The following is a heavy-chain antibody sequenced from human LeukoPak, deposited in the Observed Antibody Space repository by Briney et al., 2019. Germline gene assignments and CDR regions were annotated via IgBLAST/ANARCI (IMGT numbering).Heavy chain of an antibody. V-gene: IGHV3-30*18. CDR3: AKVVRGYSFVY. CDR1: GFTFSSYG. Sequence: PGRSLRLSCAASGFTFSSYGMHWVRQAPGKGLEWVAVISYDGSNKYYANSVKGRFTISRDNSKNTLYLQMNSLRAEDTAVYYCAKVVRGYSFVYWGERPLVTVSS. D-gene: IGHD5-18*01. CDR2: ISYDGSNK. J-gene: IGHJ4*02.